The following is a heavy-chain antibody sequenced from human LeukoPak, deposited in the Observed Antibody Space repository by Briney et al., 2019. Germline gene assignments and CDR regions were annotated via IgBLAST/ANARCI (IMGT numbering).Heavy chain of an antibody. CDR1: GYTFTGYY. Sequence: GASVKVSCKASGYTFTGYYMHWVRQAPGQGLEWMGWITPNSGGTNYAQKFQGRVTMTRDTSISTAYMELSRLRSDDTAVYYCAQGDMITFGGVIVSLHFDYWGQGTLVTVSS. D-gene: IGHD3-16*02. J-gene: IGHJ4*02. CDR2: ITPNSGGT. CDR3: AQGDMITFGGVIVSLHFDY. V-gene: IGHV1-2*02.